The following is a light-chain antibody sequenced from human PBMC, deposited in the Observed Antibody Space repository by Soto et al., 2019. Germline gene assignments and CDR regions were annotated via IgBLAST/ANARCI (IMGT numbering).Light chain of an antibody. CDR3: GSWDSSLSAYV. Sequence: QSVMTQPPSVSAAPGQRVTISCSGSSSNIGGNSVSWYQQLPGTAPKLLIYDDDKRPSGIPDRFSGSKSGTSATLGITGFQIGDEADYYCGSWDSSLSAYVFGTGTKITVL. CDR1: SSNIGGNS. CDR2: DDD. J-gene: IGLJ1*01. V-gene: IGLV1-51*01.